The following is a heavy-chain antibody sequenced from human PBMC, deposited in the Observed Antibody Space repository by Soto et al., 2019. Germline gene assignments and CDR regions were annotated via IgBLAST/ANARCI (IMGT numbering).Heavy chain of an antibody. J-gene: IGHJ6*02. CDR1: GFTFSNYE. CDR3: AREKDAVQLWLNVMDV. CDR2: IGTSGRTI. V-gene: IGHV3-48*03. Sequence: VGSLRLSCAVSGFTFSNYEMNWVRQAPGKGLEWVSYIGTSGRTIYYADSVRGRFTISRDNAKNSLYLQLSSLRSEDTAVYYCAREKDAVQLWLNVMDVWGQGTTVTVSS. D-gene: IGHD5-18*01.